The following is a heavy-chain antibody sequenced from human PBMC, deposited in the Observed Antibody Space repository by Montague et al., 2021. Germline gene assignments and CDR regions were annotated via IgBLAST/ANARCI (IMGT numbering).Heavy chain of an antibody. CDR3: ARGRLLLHMFFVVFTARNCHFDF. V-gene: IGHV4-34*01. CDR2: IKHRGST. CDR1: DGSFSDYS. J-gene: IGHJ2*01. Sequence: SETLSLTCAVYDGSFSDYSWTWIRQSPGKGLEWIGEIKHRGSTNYNPSLKSRVTISVDTSKNQFSLKLTSVTAADTAVYYCARGRLLLHMFFVVFTARNCHFDFWGRGTLVAVSS. D-gene: IGHD3/OR15-3a*01.